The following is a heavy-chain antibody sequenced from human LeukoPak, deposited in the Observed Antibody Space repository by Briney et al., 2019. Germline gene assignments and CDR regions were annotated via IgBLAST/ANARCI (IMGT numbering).Heavy chain of an antibody. CDR1: GYTFTSYG. D-gene: IGHD3-22*01. V-gene: IGHV1-18*01. Sequence: ASVEVSCKASGYTFTSYGISWVRQAPGQGLEWMGWISAYNGNTNYAQKLQGRVTMATDTSTSTAYMELRSLRSDDTAVYYCARVRYYYDNPNYWGQGTLVTVSS. CDR3: ARVRYYYDNPNY. J-gene: IGHJ4*02. CDR2: ISAYNGNT.